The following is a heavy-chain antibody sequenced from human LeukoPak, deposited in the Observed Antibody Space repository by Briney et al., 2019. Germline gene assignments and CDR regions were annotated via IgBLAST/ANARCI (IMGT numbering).Heavy chain of an antibody. CDR1: GFTFSSYA. CDR2: ISGSGGST. D-gene: IGHD3-22*01. CDR3: AREGSSDYYDNLPNDY. V-gene: IGHV3-23*01. J-gene: IGHJ4*02. Sequence: GGSLRLSCAASGFTFSSYAMHWVRQAPGKGLEWVSTISGSGGSTYYADSVKGRFTISRDNSKNTLYLQMNSLRAEDTAVYYCAREGSSDYYDNLPNDYWGQGTLVTVSS.